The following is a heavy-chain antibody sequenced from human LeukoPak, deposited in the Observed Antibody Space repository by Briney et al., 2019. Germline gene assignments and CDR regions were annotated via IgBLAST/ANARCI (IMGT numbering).Heavy chain of an antibody. D-gene: IGHD4-17*01. V-gene: IGHV4-59*11. CDR2: VYHTGST. Sequence: SETLSLTCNVSGDSISSHYWSWIRQPPGKGLEWIGFVYHTGSTNYNLSLKSRVTISVDTSKNQFSLKMRSVTAADTAVYYCAAKVTTRWYFDLWGRGTLVTVSS. CDR3: AAKVTTRWYFDL. J-gene: IGHJ2*01. CDR1: GDSISSHY.